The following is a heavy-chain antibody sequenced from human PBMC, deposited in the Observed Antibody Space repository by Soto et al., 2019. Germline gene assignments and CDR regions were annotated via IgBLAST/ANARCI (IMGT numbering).Heavy chain of an antibody. J-gene: IGHJ4*02. CDR1: GFTFSSYA. V-gene: IGHV3-23*01. Sequence: GGSLRLSCAASGFTFSSYAMSWVRQAPGKGLEWVSLISSGGGSTYYADSVKGRFTVSRDNSKNTLYLQMNSLRAEDTAVYYCAKKGPGYCGSTSCYHLDYWGQGT. D-gene: IGHD2-2*01. CDR3: AKKGPGYCGSTSCYHLDY. CDR2: ISSGGGST.